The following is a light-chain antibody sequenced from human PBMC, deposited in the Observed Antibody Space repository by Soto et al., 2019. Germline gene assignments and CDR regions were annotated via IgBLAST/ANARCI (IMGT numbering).Light chain of an antibody. J-gene: IGLJ1*01. CDR2: DVT. CDR3: SSFAGSYTHV. Sequence: QSSLTQPRSVSGSPGQAFTFSCTGTNSDVGGYDYVSWYQQLPGEAPKLIIYDVTKRPSGVPNRFSGSKSGNTASLTISGLQAEDEADYFCSSFAGSYTHVFGSGTKVTVL. CDR1: NSDVGGYDY. V-gene: IGLV2-11*01.